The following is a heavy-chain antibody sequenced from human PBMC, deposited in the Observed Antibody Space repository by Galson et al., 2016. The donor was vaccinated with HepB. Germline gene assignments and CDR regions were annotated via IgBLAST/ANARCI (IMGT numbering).Heavy chain of an antibody. D-gene: IGHD1-14*01. CDR3: AKHAEPYYYYAMDV. CDR1: GFIFSNYA. J-gene: IGHJ6*02. V-gene: IGHV3-23*01. CDR2: IPGRGDSA. Sequence: PERSLRLSCAASGFIFSNYAMSWVRQAPGKGLEWVSTIPGRGDSAYYADSVKGRFTISRDNSQNTLFLQMNSLRAEDTAIYYCAKHAEPYYYYAMDVWGQGTTVTVSS.